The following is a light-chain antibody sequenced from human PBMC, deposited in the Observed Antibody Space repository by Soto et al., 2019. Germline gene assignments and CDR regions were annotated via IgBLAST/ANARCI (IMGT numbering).Light chain of an antibody. CDR3: SSYAGSNNVV. J-gene: IGLJ2*01. Sequence: QSALTQPPSASGSPGQSVTISCTGTSSDVGGYNYVSWYQQHPGKAPKLMIYEVSKRPSGVPDRFSGSKSGNTASLTGSGLQAEDEADYYCSSYAGSNNVVCGGGTKLTVL. CDR2: EVS. CDR1: SSDVGGYNY. V-gene: IGLV2-8*01.